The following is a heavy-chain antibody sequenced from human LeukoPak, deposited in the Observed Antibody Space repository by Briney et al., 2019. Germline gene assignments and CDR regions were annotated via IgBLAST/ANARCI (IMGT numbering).Heavy chain of an antibody. Sequence: GGSLRLSCAASGFTLSSYAMSWVRQAPGKGLEWVSDISGDGRITHHADSVKGRFTISRDNSKNTLYLQMNSLRAEDTAVYYCATKGLVSVPSRYHFDYWGQGTLVTVSS. D-gene: IGHD2-2*01. CDR3: ATKGLVSVPSRYHFDY. V-gene: IGHV3-23*01. CDR1: GFTLSSYA. J-gene: IGHJ4*02. CDR2: ISGDGRIT.